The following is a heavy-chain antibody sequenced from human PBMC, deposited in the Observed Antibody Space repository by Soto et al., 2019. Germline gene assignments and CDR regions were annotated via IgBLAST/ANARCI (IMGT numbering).Heavy chain of an antibody. CDR2: IYNSVTT. Sequence: SETLSLTCTVSGGSISGYYWSWIRQPPGKGLEWIAYIYNSVTTTYNPYLKSRVTISVETSKNQFSLRLTSVTAADTAMDYCARLPGPSKPRPLTFDIWGQGTMVTVSS. CDR3: ARLPGPSKPRPLTFDI. CDR1: GGSISGYY. J-gene: IGHJ3*02. V-gene: IGHV4-59*12.